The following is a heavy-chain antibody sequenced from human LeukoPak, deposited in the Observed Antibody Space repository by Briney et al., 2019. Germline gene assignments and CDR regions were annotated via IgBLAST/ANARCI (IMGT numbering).Heavy chain of an antibody. CDR2: ISYSGST. V-gene: IGHV4-59*12. CDR3: ARGARRATVTTKPMDV. D-gene: IGHD4-17*01. CDR1: GGSISSYY. J-gene: IGHJ6*02. Sequence: SETLSLTCTVSGGSISSYYWSWIRQPPGKGLEWIGYISYSGSTNYNPSLKSRVTISVDTSKNQFSLKLSSVTAADTAVYYCARGARRATVTTKPMDVWGQGTTVTVSS.